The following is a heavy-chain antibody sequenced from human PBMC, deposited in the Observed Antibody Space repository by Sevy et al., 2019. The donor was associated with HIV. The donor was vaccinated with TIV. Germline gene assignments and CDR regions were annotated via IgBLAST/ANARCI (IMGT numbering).Heavy chain of an antibody. D-gene: IGHD3-10*01. Sequence: GGSLRLSCTTSGFTFGDYALSWFRQAPGKGLEWVGFIRNTHYGGTTEYAASGKGIFTISRDDSKSIAYLQMNSLIIEDTAMYYCTRVNAFFYNSGSKDDAFDIWGQGTMVTVSS. J-gene: IGHJ3*02. CDR3: TRVNAFFYNSGSKDDAFDI. CDR2: IRNTHYGGTT. CDR1: GFTFGDYA. V-gene: IGHV3-49*03.